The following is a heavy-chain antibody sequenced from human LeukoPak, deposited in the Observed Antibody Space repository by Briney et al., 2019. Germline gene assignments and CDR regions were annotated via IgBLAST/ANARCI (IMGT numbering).Heavy chain of an antibody. CDR1: GYTFTNYD. Sequence: GASVKVSCKASGYTFTNYDINWVRQATGQGLEWMGWMNPNSGNTGSAQKFQGRVMMTRDISISTAYMELSSLRSEDTAVYYCARGPTYDLWSGDFYSYYYMDVWGKGTTVAVSS. CDR2: MNPNSGNT. J-gene: IGHJ6*03. V-gene: IGHV1-8*01. CDR3: ARGPTYDLWSGDFYSYYYMDV. D-gene: IGHD3-3*01.